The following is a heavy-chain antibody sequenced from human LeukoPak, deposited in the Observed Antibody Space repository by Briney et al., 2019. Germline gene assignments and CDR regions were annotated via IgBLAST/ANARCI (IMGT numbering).Heavy chain of an antibody. Sequence: KPSETLSLTCTVSGVSITSSSYYWAWIRQPPGKGLEWIESIYYTGSTYSNPSLKSRVTVSVDTSKNQFSLRLSSVTAADTAVYYCARHLGMTPMIDYWGQGTLVTVSS. CDR3: ARHLGMTPMIDY. J-gene: IGHJ4*02. CDR1: GVSITSSSYY. D-gene: IGHD1-14*01. CDR2: IYYTGST. V-gene: IGHV4-39*01.